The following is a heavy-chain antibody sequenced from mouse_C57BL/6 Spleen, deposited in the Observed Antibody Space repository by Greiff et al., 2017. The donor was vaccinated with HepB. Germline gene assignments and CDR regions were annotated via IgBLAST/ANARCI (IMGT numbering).Heavy chain of an antibody. J-gene: IGHJ3*01. CDR1: GFTFSSYG. CDR3: ARNYGSSYGWFAY. D-gene: IGHD1-1*01. V-gene: IGHV5-6*01. CDR2: ISSGGSYT. Sequence: EVHLVESGGDLVKPGGSLKLSCAASGFTFSSYGMSWVRQTPDKRLEWVATISSGGSYTYYPDSVKGRFTISRDNAKNTLYLQMSSLKSEDTAMYYCARNYGSSYGWFAYWGQGTLVTVSA.